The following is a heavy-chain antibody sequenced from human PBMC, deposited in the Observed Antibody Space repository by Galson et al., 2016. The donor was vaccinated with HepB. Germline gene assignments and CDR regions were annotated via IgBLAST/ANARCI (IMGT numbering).Heavy chain of an antibody. J-gene: IGHJ4*02. CDR1: GFIFSSYG. CDR2: IWYDGSNK. CDR3: ASHAPYYYGSGRHPGTFDY. V-gene: IGHV3-33*01. Sequence: SLRLSCAASGFIFSSYGMHWVRQAPGKGLEWVAVIWYDGSNKYYADSVKGRFTISRDNSKNTLYLQMNSLGAEDTAVYFCASHAPYYYGSGRHPGTFDYWGQGTLVTVSS. D-gene: IGHD3-10*01.